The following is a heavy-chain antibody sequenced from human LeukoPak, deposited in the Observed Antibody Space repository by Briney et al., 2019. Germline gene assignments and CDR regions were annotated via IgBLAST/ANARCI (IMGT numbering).Heavy chain of an antibody. V-gene: IGHV4-39*07. CDR3: ARDPAIKPADSYYYFYFMDV. CDR1: GDSISGSRYH. J-gene: IGHJ6*03. Sequence: PSETLSLTCTVSGDSISGSRYHWGWIRQPPGKGLEWIGSFSYSGSTYYHPSLKSRVTISVDTSRSQISLKLTSITAADTAVYYCARDPAIKPADSYYYFYFMDVWGKGTTVSVS. CDR2: FSYSGST. D-gene: IGHD2-2*01.